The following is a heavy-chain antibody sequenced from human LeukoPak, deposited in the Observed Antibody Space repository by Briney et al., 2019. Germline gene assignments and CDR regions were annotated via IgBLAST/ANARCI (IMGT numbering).Heavy chain of an antibody. Sequence: GRSLRLSCAASGFTFSSYGMHWVRQAPGKGLEWVAVIWYDGSNKYYADSVKGRFTISRDNSKNTLYLQMSSLRAEDTAVYYCAREEDILTGYYTGFDYWGQGTLVTVSS. D-gene: IGHD3-9*01. CDR1: GFTFSSYG. CDR3: AREEDILTGYYTGFDY. V-gene: IGHV3-33*01. J-gene: IGHJ4*02. CDR2: IWYDGSNK.